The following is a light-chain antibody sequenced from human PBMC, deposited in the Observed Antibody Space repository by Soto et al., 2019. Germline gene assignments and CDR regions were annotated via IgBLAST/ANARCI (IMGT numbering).Light chain of an antibody. J-gene: IGLJ1*01. CDR3: SSYTTSNTRQIV. Sequence: QSALTQPAYVSGSPGQSITIYCTGTSSDVGGYNYVSWYQHHPGKAPKLMIYDVSNRPSGVSNRFSGSKSGNTASLTISGLQPEDEADYYCSSYTTSNTRQIVFGTGTKVTVL. CDR1: SSDVGGYNY. CDR2: DVS. V-gene: IGLV2-14*03.